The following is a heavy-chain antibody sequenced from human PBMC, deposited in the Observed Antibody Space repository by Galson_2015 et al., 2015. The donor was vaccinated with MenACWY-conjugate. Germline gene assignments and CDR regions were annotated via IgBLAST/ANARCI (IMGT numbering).Heavy chain of an antibody. D-gene: IGHD3-10*01. Sequence: SLRLSCAASGVIFSSYSMNWVRQAPGKGLEWVSSIDSSGSDIYYGDSVKGRFTISRDNAKNSVFLQMNSLRAEDTAVYYCARERWVRGVFFDQWGQGTLVTVSS. CDR3: ARERWVRGVFFDQ. CDR1: GVIFSSYS. CDR2: IDSSGSDI. J-gene: IGHJ4*02. V-gene: IGHV3-21*01.